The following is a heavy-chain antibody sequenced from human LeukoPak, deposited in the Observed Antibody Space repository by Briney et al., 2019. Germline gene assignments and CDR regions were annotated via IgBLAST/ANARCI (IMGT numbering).Heavy chain of an antibody. J-gene: IGHJ5*02. D-gene: IGHD3-22*01. Sequence: GASVKVSCKASGYTFTSYDINWVRQATGQGLEWMGWMNPNSGNTGYAQKFQGRVTITRNTSISTAYMELSSLRSEDTAVYYCARSYRIVVVKGTVHWFDPWGQGTLVTVSS. CDR1: GYTFTSYD. CDR2: MNPNSGNT. V-gene: IGHV1-8*03. CDR3: ARSYRIVVVKGTVHWFDP.